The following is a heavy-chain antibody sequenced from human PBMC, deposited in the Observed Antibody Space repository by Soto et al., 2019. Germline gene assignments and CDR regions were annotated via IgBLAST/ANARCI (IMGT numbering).Heavy chain of an antibody. CDR3: ARDHNSGFYDSHYYYGMDV. V-gene: IGHV1-69*01. Sequence: QVQLVQSGAEVKKPGSSMKVSCKASGGTFSSYAISWVRQAHGQGLEWMGGTIPIFGTANYAQKFQGRVTITADESTSTAYMELSSLRSEDTAVYYCARDHNSGFYDSHYYYGMDVWGQGTTVTVSS. D-gene: IGHD3-16*01. CDR2: TIPIFGTA. CDR1: GGTFSSYA. J-gene: IGHJ6*02.